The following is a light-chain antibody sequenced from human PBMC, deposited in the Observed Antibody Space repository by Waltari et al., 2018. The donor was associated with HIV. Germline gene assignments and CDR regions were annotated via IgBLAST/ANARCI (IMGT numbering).Light chain of an antibody. Sequence: DIQMTQSPSILSASVGDKVILTCRASENINNLVAWYQLQPQRAPKLLIHSASLLEAGAPPRFSGSGSGTEFTLTIDSLQPVDFATDYCHFYNTTFGQGT. CDR2: SAS. J-gene: IGKJ2*01. CDR1: ENINNL. CDR3: HFYNTT. V-gene: IGKV1-5*03.